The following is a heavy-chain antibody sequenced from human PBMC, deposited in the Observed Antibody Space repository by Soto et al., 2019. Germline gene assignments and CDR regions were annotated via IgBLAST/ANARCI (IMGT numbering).Heavy chain of an antibody. D-gene: IGHD1-26*01. CDR3: ARQGSSPYYYYYGMDV. CDR1: GFTFSSYE. J-gene: IGHJ6*02. Sequence: LRLSCAASGFTFSSYEMNWVRQAPGKGLEWVSYISSSGSTIYYADSVKGRFTISRDNAKNSLYLQMNSLRAEDTAVYYCARQGSSPYYYYYGMDVWGQGTTVTVSS. CDR2: ISSSGSTI. V-gene: IGHV3-48*03.